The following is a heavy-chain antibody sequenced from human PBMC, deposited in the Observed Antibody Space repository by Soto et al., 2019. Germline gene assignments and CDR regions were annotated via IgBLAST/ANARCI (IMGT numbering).Heavy chain of an antibody. Sequence: PGGSLRLSCAASGFTFSSYSMNWVRRAPGKGLEWLSVISNSRTYYADSVKGRFTSSRDNGKNSLYLQMNSLRDEDTAVYYCARDHNWAFDYWGQGTLVTVSS. CDR2: ISNSRT. V-gene: IGHV3-48*02. CDR3: ARDHNWAFDY. CDR1: GFTFSSYS. D-gene: IGHD1-1*01. J-gene: IGHJ4*02.